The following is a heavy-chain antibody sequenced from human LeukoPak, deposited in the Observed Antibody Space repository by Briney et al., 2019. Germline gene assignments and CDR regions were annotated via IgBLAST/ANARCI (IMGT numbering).Heavy chain of an antibody. CDR1: GFSFSSYG. V-gene: IGHV3-30*18. Sequence: GGSLRLSCAASGFSFSSYGLHWVRQAPGKGLEWVAVISYDGSKTYYADSVRGRFTISRDNAKNSLYLQMNSLRAEDTALYYCAKAPFGRTGYSGYDFSFLGYYFDYWGQGTLVTVSS. CDR2: ISYDGSKT. J-gene: IGHJ4*02. CDR3: AKAPFGRTGYSGYDFSFLGYYFDY. D-gene: IGHD5-12*01.